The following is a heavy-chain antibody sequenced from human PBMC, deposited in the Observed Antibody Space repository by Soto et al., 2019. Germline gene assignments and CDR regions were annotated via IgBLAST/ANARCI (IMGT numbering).Heavy chain of an antibody. CDR2: ISGSGGST. CDR3: EKRRSGYYQYYYYYGMDV. Sequence: EVQLLESGGGLVQPGGSLRLSCAASGFTFSSYAMSWVRQAPGKGLEWVSAISGSGGSTYYADSVKGRFTISRDNSKNTLYLQMNSLRAEDTAVYYCEKRRSGYYQYYYYYGMDVWGQGTTVTVSS. J-gene: IGHJ6*02. V-gene: IGHV3-23*01. D-gene: IGHD3-22*01. CDR1: GFTFSSYA.